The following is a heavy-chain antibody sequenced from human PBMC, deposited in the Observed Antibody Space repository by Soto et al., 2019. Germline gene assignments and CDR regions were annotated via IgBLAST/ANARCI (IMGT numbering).Heavy chain of an antibody. D-gene: IGHD5-18*01. CDR1: GVSINSGGYY. CDR2: IHYSGST. CDR3: ARGLAGGYTYAFDN. V-gene: IGHV4-31*03. Sequence: QVQLQESGPGLVKPSRTLSLTCTVSGVSINSGGYYWTWIRQRPGKGLEWIAYIHYSGSTYYNPSLKSRLTVSLDTSKNVFSLNLNSVPAADTAVYFCARGLAGGYTYAFDNWGQGTLVTVSS. J-gene: IGHJ4*02.